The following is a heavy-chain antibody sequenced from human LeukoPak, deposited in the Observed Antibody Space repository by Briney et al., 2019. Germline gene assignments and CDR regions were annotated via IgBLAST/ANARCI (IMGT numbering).Heavy chain of an antibody. D-gene: IGHD2-15*01. Sequence: SGTLSLTCAVSGGSISSSNWWSWVRQPPGKGLEWIGEIYHSGSTNYNPSLKSRVTISVDKSKNQFSLKLSSVTAADTAVYYCARDQGGGSCYHGENDCDWFDPWGQGTLVTVSS. CDR2: IYHSGST. V-gene: IGHV4-4*02. CDR3: ARDQGGGSCYHGENDCDWFDP. CDR1: GGSISSSNW. J-gene: IGHJ5*02.